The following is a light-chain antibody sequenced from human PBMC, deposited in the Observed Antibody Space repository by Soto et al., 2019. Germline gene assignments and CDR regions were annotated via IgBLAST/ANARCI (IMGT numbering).Light chain of an antibody. CDR3: QQYYSYPWT. CDR1: QGISSY. CDR2: AAS. Sequence: AIRMTQSPSSFSASTGDRVTITCRASQGISSYLAWYQQKPGKAPKLLIYAASTLQSGVPSRFSGSGSGTDFTLTSSCLQSEDCATYYCQQYYSYPWTFGQGTKVEIK. V-gene: IGKV1-8*01. J-gene: IGKJ1*01.